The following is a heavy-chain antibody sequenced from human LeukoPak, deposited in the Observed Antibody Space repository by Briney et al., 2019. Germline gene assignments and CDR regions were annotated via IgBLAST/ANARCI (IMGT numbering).Heavy chain of an antibody. CDR3: AKVGPLAFYYMDV. V-gene: IGHV3-30*02. D-gene: IGHD1-1*01. J-gene: IGHJ6*03. CDR1: GFTFSSYG. CDR2: IRYDGSNK. Sequence: GSLRLSCAASGFTFSSYGMHWVRQAPGKGLEWVAFIRYDGSNKYYADSVKGRFTISRDNSKNTLYLQMNSLRAEDTAVYYCAKVGPLAFYYMDVWGKGTTVTVSS.